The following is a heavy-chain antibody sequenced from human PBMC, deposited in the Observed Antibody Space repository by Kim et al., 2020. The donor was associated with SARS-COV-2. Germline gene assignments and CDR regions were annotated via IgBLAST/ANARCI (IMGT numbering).Heavy chain of an antibody. CDR3: ARALYCSSTSCYQYFDY. D-gene: IGHD2-2*01. J-gene: IGHJ4*02. Sequence: VKGRFTISRDNAKNSLYLQMNSLRAEDTAVYYCARALYCSSTSCYQYFDYWGQGTLVTVSS. V-gene: IGHV3-7*04.